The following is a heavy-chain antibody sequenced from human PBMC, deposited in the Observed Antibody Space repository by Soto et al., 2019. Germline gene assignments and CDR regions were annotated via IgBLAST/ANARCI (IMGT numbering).Heavy chain of an antibody. CDR1: GGSISTYY. CDR3: ARVKNVELHNAALGY. CDR2: IYYLGST. D-gene: IGHD1-7*01. Sequence: SETLSLTCTVSGGSISTYYWSWIRQPPGKGLEWIGYIYYLGSTSYNPSLKSRVTISVDTSKNQFSLKLSSVTAADTAVYYCARVKNVELHNAALGYWGQGALAPVSS. J-gene: IGHJ4*02. V-gene: IGHV4-59*01.